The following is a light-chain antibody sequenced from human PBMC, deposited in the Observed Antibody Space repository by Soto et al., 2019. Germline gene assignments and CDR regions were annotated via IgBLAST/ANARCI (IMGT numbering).Light chain of an antibody. J-gene: IGLJ1*01. CDR2: EVT. Sequence: QSVLTQPASVSGSPGQSITISCTGTRGDVGAFNYVSWYQLRPGKAPKLVIYEVTSRASGVSHRFSGSKSGNTASLTISGLQAEDEAEYYCNSYTSASFYVFGTGTKVTVL. CDR3: NSYTSASFYV. CDR1: RGDVGAFNY. V-gene: IGLV2-14*01.